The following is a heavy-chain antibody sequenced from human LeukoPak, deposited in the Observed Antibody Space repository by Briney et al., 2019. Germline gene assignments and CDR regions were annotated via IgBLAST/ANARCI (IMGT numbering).Heavy chain of an antibody. CDR1: GFTFSSYA. J-gene: IGHJ4*02. Sequence: PGGSLRLSCAASGFTFSSYAMSWVRQAPGKGLEWVSAISGSGGSTYYADSVKGRFTISRDNSKNTLYLQMNSLRAEDTAVYYCAKDQRGYGGTYYFDYWGQGTLVTVSS. D-gene: IGHD4-23*01. V-gene: IGHV3-23*01. CDR3: AKDQRGYGGTYYFDY. CDR2: ISGSGGST.